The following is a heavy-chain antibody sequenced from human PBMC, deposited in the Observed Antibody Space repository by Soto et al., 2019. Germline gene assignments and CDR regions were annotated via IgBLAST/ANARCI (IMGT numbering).Heavy chain of an antibody. Sequence: GGSLRLSCAASGFTFSSYDMHWVRQATGKGLEWVSAIGTAGDTYYPGSVKGRFTISRENAKNSLYLQMNSLRAEDTAVYYCARDLSDGVLDYWGQGTLVTVSS. J-gene: IGHJ4*02. CDR1: GFTFSSYD. D-gene: IGHD2-21*01. CDR3: ARDLSDGVLDY. CDR2: IGTAGDT. V-gene: IGHV3-13*01.